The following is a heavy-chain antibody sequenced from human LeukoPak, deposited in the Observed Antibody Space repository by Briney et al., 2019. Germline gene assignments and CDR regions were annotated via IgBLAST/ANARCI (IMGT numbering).Heavy chain of an antibody. J-gene: IGHJ4*02. CDR3: ARSLGRDGYNYDFDY. D-gene: IGHD5-24*01. CDR1: GGSVSSTHW. V-gene: IGHV4-4*02. Sequence: SETLSLTCAVSGGSVSSTHWWNWFRQAPGKGLEWIGEIYHSGGSNYNPSLKSRVTMSVDMSKNQFSLNLTSVTAADTAVYYCARSLGRDGYNYDFDYWGQGTLVTVSS. CDR2: IYHSGGS.